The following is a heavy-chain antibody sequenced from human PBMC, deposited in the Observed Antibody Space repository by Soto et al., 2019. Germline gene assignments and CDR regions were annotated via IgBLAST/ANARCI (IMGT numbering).Heavy chain of an antibody. Sequence: QVQLQQWGAGLLKPSETLSLTCAVYGGSFSGYYWSWIRQPPGKGLEWIGEINHSGSTNYNPSLKSPVTIAVDTSTNEFSLNLSSVAAADTAVYYCARGNYDILTGYYYYGMDVWGQGTTVTVSS. CDR1: GGSFSGYY. CDR3: ARGNYDILTGYYYYGMDV. V-gene: IGHV4-34*01. D-gene: IGHD3-9*01. CDR2: INHSGST. J-gene: IGHJ6*02.